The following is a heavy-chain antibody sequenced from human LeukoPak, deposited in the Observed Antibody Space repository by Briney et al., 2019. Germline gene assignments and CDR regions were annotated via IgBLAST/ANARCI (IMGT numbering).Heavy chain of an antibody. CDR2: ISGSGGST. D-gene: IGHD1-26*01. CDR3: AKDRRYSGLQWGWFDP. J-gene: IGHJ5*02. Sequence: GGSLRLSCAASGFTSSSYAMSWVRQAPGKGLEWVTAISGSGGSTYYADSVKGRFTISRDNSKNTLYLQMNSLRAEDTAVYYCAKDRRYSGLQWGWFDPWGQGTLVTVSS. CDR1: GFTSSSYA. V-gene: IGHV3-23*01.